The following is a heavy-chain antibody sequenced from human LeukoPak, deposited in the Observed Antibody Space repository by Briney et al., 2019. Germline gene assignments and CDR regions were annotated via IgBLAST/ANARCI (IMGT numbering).Heavy chain of an antibody. Sequence: SETLSLTCTVSGGSISSYYWSWIRQPPGKGLEWIGYIYYSGSTNYNPSLKSRVTISVDTSKNQFSLKLSSVTAADTAVYHCARGNLYGSGSYDCFDPWGQGTLITVSS. CDR2: IYYSGST. CDR3: ARGNLYGSGSYDCFDP. V-gene: IGHV4-59*01. J-gene: IGHJ5*02. CDR1: GGSISSYY. D-gene: IGHD3-10*01.